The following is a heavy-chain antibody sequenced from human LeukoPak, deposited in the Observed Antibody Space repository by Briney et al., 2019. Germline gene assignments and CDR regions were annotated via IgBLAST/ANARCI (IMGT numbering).Heavy chain of an antibody. CDR1: GFTFGSYW. CDR2: INSDGSST. J-gene: IGHJ3*02. CDR3: ASESGSYLGAFDI. Sequence: GGSLRLSCAASGFTFGSYWMHWVRQAPGKGLVWVSRINSDGSSTSYADSVKGRFTISRDNAKNTLYLQMNSLRAEDTAVYYCASESGSYLGAFDIWGQGTMVTVSS. D-gene: IGHD1-26*01. V-gene: IGHV3-74*01.